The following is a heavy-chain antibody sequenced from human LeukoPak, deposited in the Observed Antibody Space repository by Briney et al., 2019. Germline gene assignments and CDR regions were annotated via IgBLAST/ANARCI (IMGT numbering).Heavy chain of an antibody. CDR1: GFTFDDYA. V-gene: IGHV3-9*01. CDR3: AKDIRGYYYDSSGYFSY. J-gene: IGHJ4*02. CDR2: ISWNSGSI. D-gene: IGHD3-22*01. Sequence: GRSLRLSCAASGFTFDDYAMHWVWQAPGKGLEWVSGISWNSGSIGYADSVKGRFTISRDNAKNYLYLQMNSLRAEDTALSYCAKDIRGYYYDSSGYFSYWGQGTLVTVSS.